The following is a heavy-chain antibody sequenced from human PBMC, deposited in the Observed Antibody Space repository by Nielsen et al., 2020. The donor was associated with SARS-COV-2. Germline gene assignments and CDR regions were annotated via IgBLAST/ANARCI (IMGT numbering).Heavy chain of an antibody. CDR1: GYTFTSHG. D-gene: IGHD4-23*01. CDR3: ARDLPDYGGNSGGMDV. J-gene: IGHJ6*02. Sequence: SVKVSCKASGYTFTSHGISWVRQAPGQGLEWMGGIIPILGIANYAQKFQGRVTITADKSTSTAYMELSSLRSEDTAVYYCARDLPDYGGNSGGMDVWGQGTTVTVSS. CDR2: IIPILGIA. V-gene: IGHV1-69*10.